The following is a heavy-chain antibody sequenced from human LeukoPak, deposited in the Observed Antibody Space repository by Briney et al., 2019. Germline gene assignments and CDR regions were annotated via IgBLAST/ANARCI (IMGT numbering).Heavy chain of an antibody. Sequence: GGSLRLSCEVSGFIFSSYWMNWVRQVPGKGLVWVAHINTNGNSANYADSVKGRFTVSRDNSKNTLYLQMNSLRAEDTAVYYCARGDSSGWYGGLNWFDPWGQGTLVTVSS. CDR1: GFIFSSYW. CDR2: INTNGNSA. CDR3: ARGDSSGWYGGLNWFDP. J-gene: IGHJ5*02. V-gene: IGHV3-74*01. D-gene: IGHD6-19*01.